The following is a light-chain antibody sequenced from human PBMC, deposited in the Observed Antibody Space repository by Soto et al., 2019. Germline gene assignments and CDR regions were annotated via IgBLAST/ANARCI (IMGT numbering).Light chain of an antibody. V-gene: IGKV1-33*01. CDR1: QDISNY. CDR2: DAS. CDR3: PQYDNLPSPT. J-gene: IGKJ4*01. Sequence: DIQMTQSPSSLSASVGDRVTITCQASQDISNYLNWYQQKPGKAPQLLIYDASNLETGVPSRFSGSGSGTDFTFTISSLQPEDIATYYCPQYDNLPSPTFGGGPKVEIK.